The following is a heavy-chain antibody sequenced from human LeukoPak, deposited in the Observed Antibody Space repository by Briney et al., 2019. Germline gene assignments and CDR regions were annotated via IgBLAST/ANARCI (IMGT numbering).Heavy chain of an antibody. CDR3: ARVPHDYVWGNDAFDI. CDR1: GYTFTSYA. V-gene: IGHV7-4-1*02. J-gene: IGHJ3*02. D-gene: IGHD3-16*01. CDR2: INTNTGNP. Sequence: GASVKVSCKASGYTFTSYAMNWVRQAPGQGLEWMGWINTNTGNPTYAQGFTGRFAFSLDTSVSTAYLQISSLKAEDTAVYYCARVPHDYVWGNDAFDIWGQGTMVTVSS.